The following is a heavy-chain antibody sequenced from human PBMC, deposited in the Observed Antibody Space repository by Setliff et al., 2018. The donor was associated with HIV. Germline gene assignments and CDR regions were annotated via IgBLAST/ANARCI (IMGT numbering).Heavy chain of an antibody. V-gene: IGHV4-30-4*08. J-gene: IGHJ4*02. CDR3: ARDHQTMLWLDY. CDR1: GDSISSGGHY. D-gene: IGHD2-21*01. Sequence: SETLSLTCSVSGDSISSGGHYWSWIRQSPGKGLEWIGYIHYSGSTYFNPSLKSRVSISTDTSKNQFSLKLTSVTAADTAVYYCARDHQTMLWLDYWGQGTLVTSPQ. CDR2: IHYSGST.